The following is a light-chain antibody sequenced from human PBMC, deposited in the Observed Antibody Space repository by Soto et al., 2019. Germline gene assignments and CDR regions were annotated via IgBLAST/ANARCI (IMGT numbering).Light chain of an antibody. Sequence: QSVLTQPPSASGTPGQRVTISCSGSSSNIGSNYVYWYQQLPGTAPKLLIYSNNQRPSGVPDQFSGSRSGTSASLAISGLRSEDEADYYCAAWDDSLSGLFGTGTKVTVL. CDR3: AAWDDSLSGL. CDR2: SNN. V-gene: IGLV1-47*02. CDR1: SSNIGSNY. J-gene: IGLJ1*01.